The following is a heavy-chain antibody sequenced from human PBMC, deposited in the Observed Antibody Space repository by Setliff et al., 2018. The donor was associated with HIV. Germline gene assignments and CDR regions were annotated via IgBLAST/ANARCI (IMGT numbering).Heavy chain of an antibody. CDR3: ARGTTGSGWFYDS. J-gene: IGHJ4*02. V-gene: IGHV3-7*03. CDR2: IKQDGSEK. D-gene: IGHD6-19*01. CDR1: GFTFSSNW. Sequence: GGSLRLSCVASGFTFSSNWLSWVRQAPGKGLEWVANIKQDGSEKYYVDSVRGRFTVSRDNAKNSLYLQMASLRAEDTAVYYCARGTTGSGWFYDSWGQGVLVTVSS.